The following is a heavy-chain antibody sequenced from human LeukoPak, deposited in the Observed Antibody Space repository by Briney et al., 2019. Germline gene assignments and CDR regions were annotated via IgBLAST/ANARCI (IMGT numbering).Heavy chain of an antibody. CDR3: ARVRPWGYYGSGSYYKSLGYFDY. CDR2: INHSGST. Sequence: PSETLSLTCAVYGGSFSGYYWSWIRQPPGKGLEWIGEINHSGSTNYNPSLKSRVTISVDTSKNQFSLKLSSVTAADTAVYYCARVRPWGYYGSGSYYKSLGYFDYWGQGTLVTVSS. J-gene: IGHJ4*02. D-gene: IGHD3-10*01. CDR1: GGSFSGYY. V-gene: IGHV4-34*01.